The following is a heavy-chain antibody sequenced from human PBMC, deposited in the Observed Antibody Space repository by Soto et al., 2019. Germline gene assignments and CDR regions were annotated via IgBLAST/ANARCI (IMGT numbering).Heavy chain of an antibody. J-gene: IGHJ4*02. D-gene: IGHD5-18*01. CDR3: AKGYGYYFDS. CDR1: GFTFRNYW. V-gene: IGHV3-7*03. Sequence: EVQLVESGGGLVQPGGSLRLSCAASGFTFRNYWMSWVRQAPGKGLEWVLSIKHDGSETYSVDSVRGRFTSSRDNAENSVVLQMHSLRADDTAVYFCAKGYGYYFDSWGQGTQVTVSS. CDR2: IKHDGSET.